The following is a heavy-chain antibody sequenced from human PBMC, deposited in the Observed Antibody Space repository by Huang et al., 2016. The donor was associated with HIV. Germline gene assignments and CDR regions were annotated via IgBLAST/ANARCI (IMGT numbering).Heavy chain of an antibody. CDR3: ARMFKYDSGGYWGNDAFDI. Sequence: QVQLQQWGAELLKPSETLSLTCAVSGGSFSGHYWTWVRQPPGRGREWIGEISDSGSNTYNPSLKIRVTISGDTSQSKLSLKLNSVTAAETAIYYCARMFKYDSGGYWGNDAFDIWGQGTMVTVSS. CDR2: ISDSGSN. D-gene: IGHD3-22*01. J-gene: IGHJ3*02. CDR1: GGSFSGHY. V-gene: IGHV4-34*02.